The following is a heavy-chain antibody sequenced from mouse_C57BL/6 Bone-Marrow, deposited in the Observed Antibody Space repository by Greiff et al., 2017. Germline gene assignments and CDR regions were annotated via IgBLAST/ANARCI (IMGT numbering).Heavy chain of an antibody. V-gene: IGHV1-47*01. Sequence: QVQLQQSGAELVKPGASVKMSCKASGYTFTTYPIEWMKQNHGQSLEWIGNFYPYNDDTKYNEKFKGKDTLTVEKSSNTVYLELSRLTSDDSAVYYCARSSTFFYYFDDWGKGTTLTVSS. CDR3: ARSSTFFYYFDD. CDR1: GYTFTTYP. D-gene: IGHD5-1*01. J-gene: IGHJ2*01. CDR2: FYPYNDDT.